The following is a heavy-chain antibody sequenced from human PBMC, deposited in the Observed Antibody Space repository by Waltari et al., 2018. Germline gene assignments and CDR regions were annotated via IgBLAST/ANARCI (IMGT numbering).Heavy chain of an antibody. D-gene: IGHD6-6*01. CDR1: GGSFRGSY. V-gene: IGHV4-34*01. J-gene: IGHJ4*02. CDR3: ARGVWGAAPPPFDY. Sequence: QVQLQQWGAGLLKPSETLSLTCAVYGGSFRGSYWSWLRQPPGKGLEWIGEINHSGSTNYNPSLKSRVTISVDTSKNQFSLKLSSVTAADTAVYYCARGVWGAAPPPFDYWGQGTLVTVSS. CDR2: INHSGST.